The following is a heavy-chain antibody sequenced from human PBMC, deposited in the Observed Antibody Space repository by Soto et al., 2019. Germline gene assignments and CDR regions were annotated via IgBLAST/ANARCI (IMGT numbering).Heavy chain of an antibody. CDR1: GGTFSSYA. D-gene: IGHD5-12*01. V-gene: IGHV1-69*13. Sequence: SVKVSCKASGGTFSSYAISWVRQAPGQGLEWMGGIIPIFGTANYAQKFQGRVTITADESTSTAYMELSSLRSEDTAVYYCARDRVDIVATSGYYYYYYGMDVWGQGTTVTVSS. J-gene: IGHJ6*02. CDR3: ARDRVDIVATSGYYYYYYGMDV. CDR2: IIPIFGTA.